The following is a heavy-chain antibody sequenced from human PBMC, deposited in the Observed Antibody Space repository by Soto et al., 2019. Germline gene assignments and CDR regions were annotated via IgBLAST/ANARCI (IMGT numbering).Heavy chain of an antibody. D-gene: IGHD4-17*01. Sequence: GGSLRLSCAASGFTFSSYVMSGVLQAKGKGLEWVSAISGSGGSTYYADSVKGRFTISRDNSKNTLYLQMNSLRAEDTAVYYCAKGNDYGDYGRREYYYYYYMDVWGKGTTVTVSS. CDR1: GFTFSSYV. J-gene: IGHJ6*03. CDR3: AKGNDYGDYGRREYYYYYYMDV. CDR2: ISGSGGST. V-gene: IGHV3-23*01.